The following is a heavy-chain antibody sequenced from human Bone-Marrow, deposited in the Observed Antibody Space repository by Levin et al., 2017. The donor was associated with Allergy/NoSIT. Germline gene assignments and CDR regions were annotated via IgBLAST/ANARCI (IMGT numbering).Heavy chain of an antibody. CDR3: ARGGRGTSYYWRY. Sequence: GESLKISCAASRFTFSDYYMTWIRQAPGKGPEWVSHISSSGTHTDYADSVQGRFTISRDNAKNSLYLQMNSLRAEDTAVYICARGGRGTSYYWRYWGLGTLVTVSP. J-gene: IGHJ4*02. CDR2: ISSSGTHT. V-gene: IGHV3-11*05. CDR1: RFTFSDYY. D-gene: IGHD1-26*01.